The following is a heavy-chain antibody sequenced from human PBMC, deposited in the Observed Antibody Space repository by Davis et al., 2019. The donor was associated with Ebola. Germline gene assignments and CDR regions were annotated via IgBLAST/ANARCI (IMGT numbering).Heavy chain of an antibody. D-gene: IGHD3-3*01. CDR3: VKDFWSDDPGY. V-gene: IGHV1-18*01. CDR2: ISAYNGKT. CDR1: GYTFTSYG. Sequence: ASVKVSCKASGYTFTSYGITWVRQAPGQGLEWMGWISAYNGKTNYAQKLQGRVTMTTDTSTSTAYMELRNLRNDDTAMYYCVKDFWSDDPGYWGQGTLVTVSS. J-gene: IGHJ4*02.